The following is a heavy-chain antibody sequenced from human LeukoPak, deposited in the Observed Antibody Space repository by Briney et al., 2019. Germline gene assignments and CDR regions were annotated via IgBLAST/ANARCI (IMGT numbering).Heavy chain of an antibody. V-gene: IGHV3-23*01. Sequence: GGSLRLSCAASGFTFSSHAMSWVRQAPGKGLEWVSGISGSAGSTVYADSVKGRLTISRDNSKNTLNLQMNSLRADDTAVYYCAKDLFSGSGSYSLGVFDYWGQGNPFSVSS. J-gene: IGHJ4*02. CDR1: GFTFSSHA. CDR3: AKDLFSGSGSYSLGVFDY. CDR2: ISGSAGST. D-gene: IGHD3-10*01.